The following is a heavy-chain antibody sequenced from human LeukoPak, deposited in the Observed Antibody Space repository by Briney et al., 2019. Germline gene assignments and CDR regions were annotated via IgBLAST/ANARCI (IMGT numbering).Heavy chain of an antibody. CDR1: GYTFTSYY. J-gene: IGHJ4*02. V-gene: IGHV1-46*01. Sequence: ASVEVSCKASGYTFTSYYMHWVRQAPGQGLEWMGIINPSGGSTSYAQKFQGRVTMTRDTSTSTVYMELSSLRSEDTAVYYCAREGYCSSTSCSKQYDYWGQGTLVTVSS. D-gene: IGHD2-2*01. CDR3: AREGYCSSTSCSKQYDY. CDR2: INPSGGST.